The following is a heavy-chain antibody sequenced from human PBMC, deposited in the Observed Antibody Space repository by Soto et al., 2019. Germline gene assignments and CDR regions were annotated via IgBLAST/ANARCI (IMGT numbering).Heavy chain of an antibody. J-gene: IGHJ5*02. CDR3: ARDRPIFRAVPFNWLDP. CDR2: INPSGGST. V-gene: IGHV1-46*01. D-gene: IGHD3-3*01. Sequence: QGLEWMGIINPSGGSTSYAQKFQGRVTMTRDTSTSTVYMELSSLRSEDTAVYYCARDRPIFRAVPFNWLDPRAQ.